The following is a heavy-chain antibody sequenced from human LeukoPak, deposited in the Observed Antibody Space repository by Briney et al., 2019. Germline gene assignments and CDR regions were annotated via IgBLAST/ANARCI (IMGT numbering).Heavy chain of an antibody. CDR1: GVTGSSYA. J-gene: IGHJ4*02. CDR3: AKDGIAGADNSHFDN. CDR2: LSNSGGST. V-gene: IGHV3-23*01. Sequence: GGSLILSCATAGVTGSSYAMSWVRQAPGKGLEWVSGLSNSGGSTYYADSVKGRFTISRDNSKNTLYLQMNSLRAEDTAVYYCAKDGIAGADNSHFDNWGQGTLVTVSS. D-gene: IGHD4-23*01.